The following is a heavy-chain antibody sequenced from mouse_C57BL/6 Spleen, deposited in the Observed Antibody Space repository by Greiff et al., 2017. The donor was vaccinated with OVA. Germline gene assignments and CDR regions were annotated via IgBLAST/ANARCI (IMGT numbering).Heavy chain of an antibody. CDR1: GFTFSSYA. J-gene: IGHJ4*01. CDR2: ISDGGSYT. CDR3: ARVYYDYDVRGAMDY. D-gene: IGHD2-4*01. V-gene: IGHV5-4*03. Sequence: EVKLVESGGGLVKPGGSLKLSCAASGFTFSSYAMSWVRQTPEKRLEWVATISDGGSYTYYPDNVKGRFTISRDNAKNNLYLQMSHLTSEDTAMDYCARVYYDYDVRGAMDYWGQGTSVTVSS.